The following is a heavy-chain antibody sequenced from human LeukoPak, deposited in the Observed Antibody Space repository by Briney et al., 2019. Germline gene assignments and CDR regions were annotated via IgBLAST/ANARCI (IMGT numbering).Heavy chain of an antibody. J-gene: IGHJ4*02. CDR1: GGSISTTSYF. D-gene: IGHD6-6*01. CDR2: IYYSGST. V-gene: IGHV4-39*01. Sequence: SETLSLACAVSGGSISTTSYFWGWIRQPPGKGLEWIASIYYSGSTYYNPSLKSRVTISVDTSKNQFSLKLSSVTAADTAVYYCARYSSSSGYYFDYWGQGTLVTVSS. CDR3: ARYSSSSGYYFDY.